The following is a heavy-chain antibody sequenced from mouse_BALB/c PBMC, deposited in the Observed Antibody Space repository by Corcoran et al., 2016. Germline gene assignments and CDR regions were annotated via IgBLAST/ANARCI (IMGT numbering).Heavy chain of an antibody. CDR3: ARGRGQLGLFAY. Sequence: QVQLQQSGAELVRPGASVKLSCKALGYTFTDYEMHWVKQTPVHGLEWIGAIHPGSGGTAYNQKFKGKATLTADTSSNTAYLQLSSLTSEDTAVYYCARGRGQLGLFAYWGQGTLVTVSA. V-gene: IGHV1-15*01. CDR2: IHPGSGGT. D-gene: IGHD3-2*01. J-gene: IGHJ3*01. CDR1: GYTFTDYE.